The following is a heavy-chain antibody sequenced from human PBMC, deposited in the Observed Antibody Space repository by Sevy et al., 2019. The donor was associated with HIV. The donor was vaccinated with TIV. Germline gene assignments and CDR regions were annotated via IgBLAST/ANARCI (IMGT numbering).Heavy chain of an antibody. J-gene: IGHJ4*02. D-gene: IGHD1-26*01. V-gene: IGHV3-23*01. CDR3: AKWSELPSSPFDY. CDR1: GFTFSNYA. CDR2: ISGSGGST. Sequence: GGSLRLSCAASGFTFSNYAMSWVRQAPGKGLEWVSAISGSGGSTYYADSVKGRFTISRANSKNTLFLQMNSLRAEDRAVYFCAKWSELPSSPFDYWGQGTLVTVSS.